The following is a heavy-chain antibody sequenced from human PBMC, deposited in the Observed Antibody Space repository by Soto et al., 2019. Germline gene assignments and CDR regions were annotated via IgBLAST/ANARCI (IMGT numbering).Heavy chain of an antibody. D-gene: IGHD6-13*01. V-gene: IGHV2-26*01. Sequence: QVTLTESGPVLVQPTETLTLRCTVSGLSITDSAMGVSWIRQPPVQPLELLAHIDSSVEKSYRTFLKSRLAISTDTAKSQIVLTMTNMDPADTATSYCARRQLAVAVSPWFDPWGQGIPVTVAS. CDR1: GLSITDSAMG. CDR2: IDSSVEK. CDR3: ARRQLAVAVSPWFDP. J-gene: IGHJ5*02.